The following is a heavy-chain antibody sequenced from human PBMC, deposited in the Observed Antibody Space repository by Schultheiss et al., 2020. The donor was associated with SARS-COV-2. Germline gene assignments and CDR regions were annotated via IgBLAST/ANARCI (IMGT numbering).Heavy chain of an antibody. Sequence: SQTLSLTCTVSGGSINNGDYFWSWIRQPPGKALEWIGYIYYSGSTYYNPSLKSRVTISVDTSKNQFSLKLSSVTAADTAVYYCARGRSSNYYDSSGYEYYFDYWGQGTLVTVSS. CDR2: IYYSGST. CDR1: GGSINNGDYF. V-gene: IGHV4-30-4*01. J-gene: IGHJ4*02. D-gene: IGHD3-22*01. CDR3: ARGRSSNYYDSSGYEYYFDY.